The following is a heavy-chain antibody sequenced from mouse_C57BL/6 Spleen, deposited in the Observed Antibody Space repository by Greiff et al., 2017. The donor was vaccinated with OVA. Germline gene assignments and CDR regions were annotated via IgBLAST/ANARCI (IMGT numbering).Heavy chain of an antibody. CDR1: GYTFTSYW. Sequence: QVQLQQSGAELVKPGASVKLSCKASGYTFTSYWMQWVKQRPGQGLEWIGEIDPSDSYTNYNQKFKGKATLTVDTSSSTAYMQLSSLTSEDSAVYYCARYITSMDYWGQGTSVTVSS. D-gene: IGHD1-1*01. V-gene: IGHV1-50*01. CDR3: ARYITSMDY. J-gene: IGHJ4*01. CDR2: IDPSDSYT.